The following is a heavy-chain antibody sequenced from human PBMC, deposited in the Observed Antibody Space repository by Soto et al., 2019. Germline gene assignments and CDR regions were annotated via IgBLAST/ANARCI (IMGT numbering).Heavy chain of an antibody. CDR3: ARGAAYSSSSRNPIKYYFDY. Sequence: QVQLQQWGAGLLKPSETLSLTCAVYGGSFSGYYWSWIRQPPGKGLEWIGEINHSGSTNYNPSLKSRVTISVDTSKNQFSLKLSSVTAADTAVYYCARGAAYSSSSRNPIKYYFDYWGQGTLVTVSS. V-gene: IGHV4-34*01. D-gene: IGHD6-6*01. J-gene: IGHJ4*02. CDR2: INHSGST. CDR1: GGSFSGYY.